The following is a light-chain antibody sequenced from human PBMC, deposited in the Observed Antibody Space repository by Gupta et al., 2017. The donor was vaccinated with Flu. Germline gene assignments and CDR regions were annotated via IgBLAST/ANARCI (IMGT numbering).Light chain of an antibody. V-gene: IGLV2-8*01. J-gene: IGLJ3*02. CDR2: EVN. Sequence: SDVGTYNYVSGYPQHPGKAPKLMIYEVNKRPSGVPDRFSGSKSGNTASLTVSGLQAEDGADYYCSAYAGSNNFEVFGGGTKLTVV. CDR1: SDVGTYNY. CDR3: SAYAGSNNFEV.